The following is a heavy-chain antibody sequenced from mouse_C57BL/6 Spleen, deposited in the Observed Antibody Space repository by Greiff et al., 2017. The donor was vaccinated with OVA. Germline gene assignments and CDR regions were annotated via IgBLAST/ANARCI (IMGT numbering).Heavy chain of an antibody. CDR3: AREGLRRDYAMDY. D-gene: IGHD2-4*01. J-gene: IGHJ4*01. Sequence: QVQLQQPGAELVRPGSSVKLSCKASGYTFTSYWMDWVKQRPGQGLEWIGNIYPSDSETHYNQKFKDKATLTVDKSSSTAYMQLSSLTSEDSAVYYCAREGLRRDYAMDYWGQGTSVTVSS. V-gene: IGHV1-61*01. CDR2: IYPSDSET. CDR1: GYTFTSYW.